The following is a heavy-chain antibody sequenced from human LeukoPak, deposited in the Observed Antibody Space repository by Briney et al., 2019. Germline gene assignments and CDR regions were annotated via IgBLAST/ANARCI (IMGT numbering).Heavy chain of an antibody. V-gene: IGHV4-59*01. J-gene: IGHJ4*02. CDR2: IFYSGST. CDR3: AREYYYDSSGYYYDY. Sequence: PSETLSLTCTVSGGSISGYYWSWIRQPPGKGLEWIGYIFYSGSTNYNPSLKSRVTISVDTSKSQFSLKMSSVTAADTAVYYCAREYYYDSSGYYYDYWGQGTLVTVSS. CDR1: GGSISGYY. D-gene: IGHD3-22*01.